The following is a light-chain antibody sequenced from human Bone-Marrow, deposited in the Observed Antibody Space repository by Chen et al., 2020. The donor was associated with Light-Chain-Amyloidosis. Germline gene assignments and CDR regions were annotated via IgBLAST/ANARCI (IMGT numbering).Light chain of an antibody. J-gene: IGLJ2*01. CDR1: DLPTKY. Sequence: SYELTQPPSVSVSPGQTARITCSGDDLPTKYAYWYQQKPGQAPVLVVPRDTERPSGISELFAGSGSGRTARLTISGVQAEDEADYHGQSADSSGTYEVIFGGGTELTVL. CDR2: RDT. V-gene: IGLV3-25*03. CDR3: QSADSSGTYEVI.